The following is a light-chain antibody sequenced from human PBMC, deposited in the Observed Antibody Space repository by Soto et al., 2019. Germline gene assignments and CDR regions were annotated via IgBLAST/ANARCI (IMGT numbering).Light chain of an antibody. V-gene: IGKV3-15*01. J-gene: IGKJ1*01. CDR1: QSVSSN. CDR2: GAS. Sequence: EIVMTQSPATLSVSPGERATLSCRSSQSVSSNLAWYQQKPGQAPRLLISGASTRATGIPARFSGSGSGTEFTLTSSSLQCEDFAVYYCQQYNYWPPWTFGQGTKVEIK. CDR3: QQYNYWPPWT.